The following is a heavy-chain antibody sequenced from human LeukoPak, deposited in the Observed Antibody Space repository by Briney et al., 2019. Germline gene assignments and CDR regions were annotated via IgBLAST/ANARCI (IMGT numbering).Heavy chain of an antibody. V-gene: IGHV3-7*01. Sequence: GGSLRLSCAASGFTFSSYWMSWVRQAPGKGLEWVANIKQGGSEKYYVDSVKGRFTISRDNAKNSLYLQMNSLRAEDTAVYYCARDLWYYDYVWGSYRYSLFDYWGQGTLVTVSS. J-gene: IGHJ4*02. CDR2: IKQGGSEK. CDR1: GFTFSSYW. CDR3: ARDLWYYDYVWGSYRYSLFDY. D-gene: IGHD3-16*02.